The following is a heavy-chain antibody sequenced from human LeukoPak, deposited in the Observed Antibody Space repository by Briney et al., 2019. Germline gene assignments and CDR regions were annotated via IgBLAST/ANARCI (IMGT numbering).Heavy chain of an antibody. V-gene: IGHV3-30-3*01. J-gene: IGHJ4*02. CDR3: AKDWILRWYLFDY. Sequence: GGSLRLSCAASEFTFSSYAMHWVRQAPGKGLEWVAVISYDGSNKYYADSVKGRFTISRDNSKNTLYLQMNSLRAEDTAVYYCAKDWILRWYLFDYWGQGTLVTVSS. CDR1: EFTFSSYA. CDR2: ISYDGSNK. D-gene: IGHD4-23*01.